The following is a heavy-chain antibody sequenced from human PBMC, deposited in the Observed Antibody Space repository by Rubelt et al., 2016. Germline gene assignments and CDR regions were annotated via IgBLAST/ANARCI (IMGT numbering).Heavy chain of an antibody. J-gene: IGHJ4*02. Sequence: QVQLQESGPGLVKPSETLSLTCTVSGGSISSYYWSWIRQPPGKGLEWIGYIYYSGNTNYNPSLKGRVTISVDTSKNQFSLKLSSVTAADTAVYYCARGQPAAPDYWGQGTLVTVSS. D-gene: IGHD2-2*01. CDR3: ARGQPAAPDY. V-gene: IGHV4-59*12. CDR2: IYYSGNT. CDR1: GGSISSYY.